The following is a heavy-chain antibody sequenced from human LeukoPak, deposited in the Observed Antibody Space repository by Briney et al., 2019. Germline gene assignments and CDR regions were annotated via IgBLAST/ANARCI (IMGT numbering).Heavy chain of an antibody. D-gene: IGHD3-22*01. Sequence: PSETLSLTCAVYGGSFSGYYWSWIRQPPGKGLEWIGEINHSGSTNYNPSLKSRVTISVDTSKNQFSLKLSSVTAADTAVHYCARDRKYYYDSSGYYIDYWGQGTLVTVSS. CDR2: INHSGST. J-gene: IGHJ4*02. CDR1: GGSFSGYY. V-gene: IGHV4-34*01. CDR3: ARDRKYYYDSSGYYIDY.